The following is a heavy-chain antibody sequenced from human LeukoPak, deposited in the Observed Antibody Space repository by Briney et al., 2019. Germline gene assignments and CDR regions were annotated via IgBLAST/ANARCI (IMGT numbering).Heavy chain of an antibody. CDR3: ARGDPSEMATRDAFDI. CDR1: GYTFTSYY. J-gene: IGHJ3*02. CDR2: INPSGGST. Sequence: ASVKVSCKASGYTFTSYYMHWVRQAPGQGLEWMGIINPSGGSTSYAQKFQGRVTMTRDTSTSTVYMELSSLRSEDTAVYYCARGDPSEMATRDAFDIWGQGTMVTVSS. D-gene: IGHD5-24*01. V-gene: IGHV1-46*01.